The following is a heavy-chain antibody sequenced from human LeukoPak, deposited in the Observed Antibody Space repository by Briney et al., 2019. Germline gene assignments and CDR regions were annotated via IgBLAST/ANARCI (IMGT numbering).Heavy chain of an antibody. CDR2: IYYSGST. CDR1: GGSISSSSYY. Sequence: SETLSLTCTVSGGSISSSSYYWGWIRQPPGKGLEWIGSIYYSGSTYYNPSLKSRVTISVDTSKNQFSLKLSSVTAADTAVYYCAREKLAAADPDAFDIWGQGTTVTVSS. D-gene: IGHD6-13*01. J-gene: IGHJ3*02. CDR3: AREKLAAADPDAFDI. V-gene: IGHV4-39*07.